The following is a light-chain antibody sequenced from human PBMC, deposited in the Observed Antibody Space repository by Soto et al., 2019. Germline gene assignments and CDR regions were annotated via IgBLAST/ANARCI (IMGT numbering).Light chain of an antibody. V-gene: IGLV2-14*01. CDR2: AVT. Sequence: QSALTQPASVSGSPGQSITISCTGTATDVGAYNYVSWYQQHPGRAPKLIIYAVTDRPSGVADRFSGSKSGDTASLTISGLQAEDEAHYHCCSYAGSRTFVFGGGTKVTVL. CDR3: CSYAGSRTFV. CDR1: ATDVGAYNY. J-gene: IGLJ3*02.